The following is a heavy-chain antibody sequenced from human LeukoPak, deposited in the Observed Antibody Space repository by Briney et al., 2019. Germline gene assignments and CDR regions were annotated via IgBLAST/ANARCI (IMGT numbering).Heavy chain of an antibody. CDR1: GFTFSSYA. D-gene: IGHD3-22*01. J-gene: IGHJ4*02. Sequence: GGSLRLSCAASGFTFSSYAMSWVRQAPGRGLEWVSAISGSGGSTYYADSVKGRFTISRDNSKNTLYLQMNSLRAEDTAVYYCAKDGPPSPTMIVEAFDYWGQGTLVTVSS. CDR3: AKDGPPSPTMIVEAFDY. CDR2: ISGSGGST. V-gene: IGHV3-23*01.